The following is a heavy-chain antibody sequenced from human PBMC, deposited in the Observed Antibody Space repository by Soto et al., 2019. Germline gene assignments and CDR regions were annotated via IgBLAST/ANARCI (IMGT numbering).Heavy chain of an antibody. D-gene: IGHD3-10*01. J-gene: IGHJ4*02. Sequence: GASVKVSCKASGYTFTSYYMHWVRQSPGKGLEWMGIINPSGGSTSYAQKFQGRVTMTRDTSTSTVYMELSSLRSEDTAVYYCARENAYYGSGSYYLDYWGQGTLVTGSS. CDR2: INPSGGST. V-gene: IGHV1-46*03. CDR3: ARENAYYGSGSYYLDY. CDR1: GYTFTSYY.